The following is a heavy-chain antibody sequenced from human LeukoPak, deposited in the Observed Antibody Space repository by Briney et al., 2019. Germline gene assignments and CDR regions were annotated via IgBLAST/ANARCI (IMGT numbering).Heavy chain of an antibody. V-gene: IGHV3-13*01. CDR1: GFTFSSYD. Sequence: GGSLRLSCAASGFTFSSYDMHWVRQATGKGLEWVSAIGTAGDTYYPGSVKGRFTISRENAKNSLYLQMNSLRDDDTTVYYCARDQDWGFDYWGQGTLVTVSS. CDR3: ARDQDWGFDY. J-gene: IGHJ4*02. D-gene: IGHD7-27*01. CDR2: IGTAGDT.